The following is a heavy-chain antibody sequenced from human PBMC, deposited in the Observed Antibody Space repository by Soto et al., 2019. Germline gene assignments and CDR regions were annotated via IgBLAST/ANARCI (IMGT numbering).Heavy chain of an antibody. CDR3: ARDHHAQMSFDW. V-gene: IGHV3-11*01. J-gene: IGHJ4*02. Sequence: QVQLVESGGGLVKPGGSLRLSCVAAGITFGDYYMTWVRQAPGKGLEWLSYISSRGGIKYYADSVKGRFTNSRDNGKNSLYLQMNSLRVEDTAVYYCARDHHAQMSFDWWGQGTLVTVSS. CDR2: ISSRGGIK. CDR1: GITFGDYY.